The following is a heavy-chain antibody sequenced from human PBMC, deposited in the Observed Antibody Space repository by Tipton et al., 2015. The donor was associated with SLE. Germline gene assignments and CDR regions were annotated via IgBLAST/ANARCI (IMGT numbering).Heavy chain of an antibody. V-gene: IGHV4-59*01. Sequence: TLSLTCTVSGGSISSYYWSWIRQPTGKGLEWFGYIYYSGSTNYNPSLKSRVTISVDTSKNQFSLKLSSVTAADTAVYYCARSPRGGGYYPYYFDYWGQGTLFTVSS. J-gene: IGHJ4*02. CDR2: IYYSGST. CDR3: ARSPRGGGYYPYYFDY. D-gene: IGHD3-10*01. CDR1: GGSISSYY.